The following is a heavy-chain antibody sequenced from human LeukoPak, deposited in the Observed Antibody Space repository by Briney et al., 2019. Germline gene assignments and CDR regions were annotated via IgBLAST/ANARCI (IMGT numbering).Heavy chain of an antibody. CDR3: ARVFSSGYFRFDY. V-gene: IGHV4-31*03. D-gene: IGHD3-22*01. J-gene: IGHJ4*02. Sequence: SETLSLTCTVSGGSISSGGYYWSWIRQHPGKGLEWIGYIYYSGSTYYNPSLKSRVTISVDTSKNQFSLKLSSVTATDTAVYYCARVFSSGYFRFDYWGQGTLVTVSS. CDR1: GGSISSGGYY. CDR2: IYYSGST.